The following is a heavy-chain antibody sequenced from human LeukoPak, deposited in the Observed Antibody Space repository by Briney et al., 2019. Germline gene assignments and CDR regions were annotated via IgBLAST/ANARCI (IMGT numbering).Heavy chain of an antibody. D-gene: IGHD4-23*01. CDR1: GYSFSSGYY. CDR3: AKQGPTVVTHFDS. Sequence: SETLSLTCAVSGYSFSSGYYWGWIRQPPGKGLDWIASMYHSGSTYYNPSLKSRVTISVDTSKNQFSLRLSSVTAADTAVYYCAKQGPTVVTHFDSWGQGTLVTVSS. V-gene: IGHV4-38-2*01. J-gene: IGHJ4*02. CDR2: MYHSGST.